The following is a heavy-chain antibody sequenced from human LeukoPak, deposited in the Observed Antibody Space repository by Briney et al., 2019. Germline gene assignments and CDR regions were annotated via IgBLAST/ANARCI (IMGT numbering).Heavy chain of an antibody. CDR3: ASRGTEGGVIIKVNDY. CDR1: GFTFSSYG. D-gene: IGHD3-10*01. J-gene: IGHJ4*02. Sequence: GGSLRLSCAASGFTFSSYGMHWVRQAPGKGLEWVAVISYDGSNKYYADSVKGRFTISRDNSKNTLYLQMNSLRAEDTAVYYCASRGTEGGVIIKVNDYWGQGTLVTVSS. V-gene: IGHV3-30*03. CDR2: ISYDGSNK.